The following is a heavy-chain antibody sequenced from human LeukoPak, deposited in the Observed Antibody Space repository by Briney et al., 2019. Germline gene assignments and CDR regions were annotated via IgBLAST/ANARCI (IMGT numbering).Heavy chain of an antibody. D-gene: IGHD3-3*01. CDR3: AREKNDFWSGYSLHYYYYGRDV. Sequence: PSETLSLTCTVSGGSISSGGYYWRWIRQHPGKGLGWNVNIYYSGSTYYNPSLKSRVTISVDTSKNQFSLKLSSVTAADTAVYYCAREKNDFWSGYSLHYYYYGRDVWGQGTTVTVSS. V-gene: IGHV4-31*03. CDR2: IYYSGST. CDR1: GGSISSGGYY. J-gene: IGHJ6*02.